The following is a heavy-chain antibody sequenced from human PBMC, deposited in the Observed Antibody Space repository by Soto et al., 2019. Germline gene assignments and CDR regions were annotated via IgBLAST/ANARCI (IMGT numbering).Heavy chain of an antibody. D-gene: IGHD2-15*01. CDR1: GYTFPSYG. J-gene: IGHJ6*02. CDR2: ISAYNGNT. Sequence: ASVKVSCKASGYTFPSYGISWVRQAPGQGLEWMGWISAYNGNTKYSQKFQGRVTITRDTSASTAYMELSSLRSEDTAVYYCARDQADYYYYGMDVWGQGTTVTVSS. V-gene: IGHV1-18*01. CDR3: ARDQADYYYYGMDV.